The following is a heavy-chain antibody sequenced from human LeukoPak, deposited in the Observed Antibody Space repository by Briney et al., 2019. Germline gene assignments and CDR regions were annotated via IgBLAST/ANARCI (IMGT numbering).Heavy chain of an antibody. CDR3: ARPGVGSGRYGAFDI. D-gene: IGHD5-18*01. Sequence: SETLSLTCTVSGGSISSSSYYWGWIRQPPGKGLEWIGGIYYSGSTYYNPSLKSRVTISVDTSKNQLSLKLSSVTAADTAVYYCARPGVGSGRYGAFDIWGQGTMVTVSS. CDR1: GGSISSSSYY. J-gene: IGHJ3*02. CDR2: IYYSGST. V-gene: IGHV4-39*07.